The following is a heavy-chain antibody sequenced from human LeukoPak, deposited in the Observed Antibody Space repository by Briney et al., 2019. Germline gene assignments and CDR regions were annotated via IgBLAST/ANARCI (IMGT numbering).Heavy chain of an antibody. CDR1: GGSISYYY. CDR2: IYYSGST. Sequence: SETLSLTCTVSGGSISYYYWNWIRQPPGKGLEWIGYIYYSGSTNYNPSLKSRVTISVDTSKNQFSLKLSSVTAADTAVYYCASHKSGSYIFDYWGQGTLVTVSS. CDR3: ASHKSGSYIFDY. V-gene: IGHV4-59*01. D-gene: IGHD1-26*01. J-gene: IGHJ4*02.